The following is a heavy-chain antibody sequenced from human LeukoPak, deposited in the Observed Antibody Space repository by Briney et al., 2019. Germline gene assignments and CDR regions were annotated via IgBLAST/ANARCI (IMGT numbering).Heavy chain of an antibody. CDR1: GFTFSSYW. Sequence: PGGSLRLSCAASGFTFSSYWMSWVRQAPGKGLEWVANIKQDGSEKYYVDSVKGRFTISRDNAKNSLYLQMNSLRAEDTAVYYCARGETGPPDAFDIWGQGTMVTVSS. CDR3: ARGETGPPDAFDI. V-gene: IGHV3-7*01. D-gene: IGHD1-14*01. J-gene: IGHJ3*02. CDR2: IKQDGSEK.